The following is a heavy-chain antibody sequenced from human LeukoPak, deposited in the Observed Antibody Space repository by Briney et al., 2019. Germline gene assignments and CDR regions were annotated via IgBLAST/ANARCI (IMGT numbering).Heavy chain of an antibody. V-gene: IGHV4-4*09. Sequence: SETLSLTCTVSRGSISGSIRSYYWSWLRQPPGKGLEWISYISSSGSVNDNPSLRSRVTISVDTSKNQFFPNLSSVSAADTAVYYCARIPLGYSGAYYFDYWGQGTLVTVSP. D-gene: IGHD5-12*01. CDR1: RGSISGSIRSYY. CDR3: ARIPLGYSGAYYFDY. J-gene: IGHJ4*02. CDR2: ISSSGSV.